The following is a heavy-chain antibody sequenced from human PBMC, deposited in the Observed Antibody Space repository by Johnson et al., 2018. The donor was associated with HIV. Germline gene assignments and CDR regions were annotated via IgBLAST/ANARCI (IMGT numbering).Heavy chain of an antibody. CDR2: ISYDGSNK. CDR3: ARSNWAHFDAFDI. J-gene: IGHJ3*02. V-gene: IGHV3-30-3*01. D-gene: IGHD7-27*01. CDR1: GFTFSSYA. Sequence: QMQLVESGGGVVQPGRSLRLSCAASGFTFSSYAMHWVRQAPGKGLEWVAVISYDGSNKYCADSVKGRFTISRDNSKNTLYLQMNSLRAEDTAVYYCARSNWAHFDAFDIWGQGTMVTVSS.